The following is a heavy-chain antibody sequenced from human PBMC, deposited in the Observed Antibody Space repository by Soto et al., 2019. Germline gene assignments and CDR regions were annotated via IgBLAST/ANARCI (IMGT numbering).Heavy chain of an antibody. CDR2: IYPGDSDT. CDR3: ARYCLAYCGGDCYFFDY. D-gene: IGHD2-21*02. V-gene: IGHV5-51*01. J-gene: IGHJ4*02. CDR1: GYSFTSYW. Sequence: GEFLKISCKGSGYSFTSYWIGCVRQMPGKGLGWMGIIYPGDSDTRYSPSFQGQVTISADKSISTAYLQWSSLKASDTAMYYCARYCLAYCGGDCYFFDYWAQGTMVTVSS.